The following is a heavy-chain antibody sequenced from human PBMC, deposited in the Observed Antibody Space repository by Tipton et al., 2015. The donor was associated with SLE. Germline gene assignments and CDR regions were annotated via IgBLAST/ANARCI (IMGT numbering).Heavy chain of an antibody. CDR2: IYYSGST. D-gene: IGHD3-10*01. Sequence: LRLSCTVSGGSISTTDHYWGWIRQPPGKGLEWIGSIYYSGSTYYNPSLKSRVTISVETSKNQFSLKLSSVTAADTAVYYCARARVPLFDYWGQGTLVTVSS. CDR3: ARARVPLFDY. J-gene: IGHJ4*02. V-gene: IGHV4-39*07. CDR1: GGSISTTDHY.